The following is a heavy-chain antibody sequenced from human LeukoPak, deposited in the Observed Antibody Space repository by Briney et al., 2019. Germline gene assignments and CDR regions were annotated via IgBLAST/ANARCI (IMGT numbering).Heavy chain of an antibody. J-gene: IGHJ4*02. CDR2: IYYSGST. D-gene: IGHD5-18*01. Sequence: SETLSLTCTVSGGSISSYYWSWIRQPPGKGLEWIGYIYYSGSTNYNPSLKSRVTISVDTSKNQSSLKLSSVTAADTAVYYCARHGSDKYSYGFVFDYWGQGTLVTVSS. V-gene: IGHV4-59*08. CDR1: GGSISSYY. CDR3: ARHGSDKYSYGFVFDY.